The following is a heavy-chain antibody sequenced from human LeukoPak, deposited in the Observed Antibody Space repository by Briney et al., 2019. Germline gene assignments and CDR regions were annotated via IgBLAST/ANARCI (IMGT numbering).Heavy chain of an antibody. J-gene: IGHJ5*02. Sequence: ASVNVSCKASGYTFTSYYMHWVRQAPGQGLEWMGIINPSGGSTSYAQKFQGRVTMTRDTSTSTVYMELSSLRSEDTAVYYCARFFNVIGWLSQYNWFDPWGQGTLVTVSS. CDR1: GYTFTSYY. CDR2: INPSGGST. V-gene: IGHV1-46*01. CDR3: ARFFNVIGWLSQYNWFDP. D-gene: IGHD2/OR15-2a*01.